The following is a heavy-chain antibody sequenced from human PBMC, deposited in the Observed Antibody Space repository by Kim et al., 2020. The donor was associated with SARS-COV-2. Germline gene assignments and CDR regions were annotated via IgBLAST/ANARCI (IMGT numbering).Heavy chain of an antibody. Sequence: ASVKVSCKASGYTFTSYAMNWVRQAPGQGLEWMGWINTNTGNPTYAQGFTGRFVFPLDTSVSTAYLQISSLKAEDTAGYYCARDPGVSTIFGVVIRNPNNYGMGVWGQGPTVTVSS. CDR2: INTNTGNP. D-gene: IGHD3-3*01. CDR3: ARDPGVSTIFGVVIRNPNNYGMGV. V-gene: IGHV7-4-1*02. CDR1: GYTFTSYA. J-gene: IGHJ6*02.